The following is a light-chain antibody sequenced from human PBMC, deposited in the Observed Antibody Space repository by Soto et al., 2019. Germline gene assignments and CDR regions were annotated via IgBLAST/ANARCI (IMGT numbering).Light chain of an antibody. Sequence: EIVLTQSPATLSLSPGERATLSCRASQSVSSSYLAWYQQKPGQAPRLLIYGASSRATGIPDRFSGSGSGTDFTLTISSLQAEDVAVYYCQQYYSTPFTFGPGTKVDIK. CDR1: QSVSSSY. CDR3: QQYYSTPFT. V-gene: IGKV3-20*01. J-gene: IGKJ3*01. CDR2: GAS.